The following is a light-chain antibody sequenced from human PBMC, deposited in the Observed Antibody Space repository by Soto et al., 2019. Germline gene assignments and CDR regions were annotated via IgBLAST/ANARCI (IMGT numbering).Light chain of an antibody. CDR2: DVS. CDR3: CSYAGSYNFV. J-gene: IGLJ1*01. Sequence: QSALTQPRSVSGSPGQSVTISCTGTSSDVGGYNYVSWYQQHPGKAPKLMIYDVSKRPSGVPDRFSGSKSGNTASLTISGLQAEDEADYYCCSYAGSYNFVFGT. V-gene: IGLV2-11*01. CDR1: SSDVGGYNY.